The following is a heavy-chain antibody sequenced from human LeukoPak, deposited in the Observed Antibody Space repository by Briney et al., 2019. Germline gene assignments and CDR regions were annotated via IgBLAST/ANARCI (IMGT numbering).Heavy chain of an antibody. CDR3: ARDWPGMSSAAIGYYYYGMDV. V-gene: IGHV1-3*01. D-gene: IGHD2-2*01. CDR1: GYTFTSYA. J-gene: IGHJ6*02. Sequence: ASVNVSCKASGYTFTSYAMHWVRQAPGQRLEWMGWINAGNGNTKYSQKFQGRVTITADKSTSTAYMELSSLRPEDTAVYYCARDWPGMSSAAIGYYYYGMDVWGQGTTVTVSS. CDR2: INAGNGNT.